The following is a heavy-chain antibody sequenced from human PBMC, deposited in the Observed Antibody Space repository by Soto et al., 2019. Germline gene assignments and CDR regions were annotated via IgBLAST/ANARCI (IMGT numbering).Heavy chain of an antibody. J-gene: IGHJ4*02. CDR3: ARRDSSSHPDY. CDR1: VYIFTSYR. D-gene: IGHD6-6*01. V-gene: IGHV5-10-1*01. CDR2: IDPSDSYT. Sequence: ESLKISCKCSVYIFTSYRISWVRQMPGKGLEWMGRIDPSDSYTNYSPSFQGHVTISADKSISTAYLQWSSLKASDTAMYYCARRDSSSHPDYWGQGTLVTVSS.